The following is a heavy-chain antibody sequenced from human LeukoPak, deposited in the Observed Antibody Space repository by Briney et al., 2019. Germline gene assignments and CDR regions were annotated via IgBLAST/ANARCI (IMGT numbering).Heavy chain of an antibody. D-gene: IGHD1-26*01. CDR3: AKDVGKWESLHFFDY. Sequence: GRSLRLSCLPSGFTLSTNAMSWVRQAPGQGLEWISGISGSGASTYYADSVKGRFTISRDNSRNTLYLEMNSLRGDDTAVYYCAKDVGKWESLHFFDYWGQGTLVTVSS. J-gene: IGHJ4*02. V-gene: IGHV3-23*01. CDR2: ISGSGAST. CDR1: GFTLSTNA.